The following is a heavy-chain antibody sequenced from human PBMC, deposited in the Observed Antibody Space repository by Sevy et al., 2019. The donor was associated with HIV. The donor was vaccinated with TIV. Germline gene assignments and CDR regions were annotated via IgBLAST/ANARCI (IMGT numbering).Heavy chain of an antibody. Sequence: GGSLRLSCAASGFTFSSYSMNWVRQAPGKGLEWVSSISGMSNYIYYADSMKGQLTVSRDNARNSLYMQMNSLRAEDTAVYYCARNNCSITNCYMGDVFDIWGQGTMVTVSS. V-gene: IGHV3-21*01. D-gene: IGHD2-2*02. CDR1: GFTFSSYS. CDR2: ISGMSNYI. J-gene: IGHJ3*02. CDR3: ARNNCSITNCYMGDVFDI.